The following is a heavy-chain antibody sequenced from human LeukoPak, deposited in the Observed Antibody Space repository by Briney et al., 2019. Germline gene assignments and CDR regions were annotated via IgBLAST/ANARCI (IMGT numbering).Heavy chain of an antibody. J-gene: IGHJ6*03. Sequence: GASVKVSCKASGYTFTGYYMHWVRQAPGQGLEWMGWINPNSGGTNYAQKFQGRVTMTRDTSISTAYMELSRLRSDDTAVYYCARGGYCSSTSCYYYYYYYMDVWGKGTTVTVSS. CDR2: INPNSGGT. V-gene: IGHV1-2*02. CDR3: ARGGYCSSTSCYYYYYYYMDV. CDR1: GYTFTGYY. D-gene: IGHD2-2*01.